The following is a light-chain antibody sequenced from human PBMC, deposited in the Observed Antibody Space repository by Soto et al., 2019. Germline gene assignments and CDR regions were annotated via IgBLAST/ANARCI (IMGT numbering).Light chain of an antibody. Sequence: VLTQYPGPLSLSAGERATLSCMASQSIGSSYLAWYQQNPGRAPRLLIYDASNRATGIPARFSGSGSGTDFTLTSSSLEPEDFAVCYCQQRSHSWTFGQGTKV. CDR3: QQRSHSWT. J-gene: IGKJ1*01. V-gene: IGKV3D-20*02. CDR1: QSIGSSY. CDR2: DAS.